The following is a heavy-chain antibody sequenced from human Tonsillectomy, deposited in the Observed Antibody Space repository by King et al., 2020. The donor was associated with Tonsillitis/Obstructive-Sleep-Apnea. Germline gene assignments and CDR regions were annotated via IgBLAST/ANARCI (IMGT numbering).Heavy chain of an antibody. CDR2: INPSDSGT. CDR1: GYTFSSYY. D-gene: IGHD6-13*01. Sequence: VQLVESGAEVKKPGASVKVSCKASGYTFSSYYMHWVRQAPGQGLEWMGIINPSDSGTNYAQKFQGRVTLTRDTSTSTVHMELSSLRSDDTAVYYCAREALAAAGTILDYWGQGTLVTVSS. V-gene: IGHV1-46*01. J-gene: IGHJ4*02. CDR3: AREALAAAGTILDY.